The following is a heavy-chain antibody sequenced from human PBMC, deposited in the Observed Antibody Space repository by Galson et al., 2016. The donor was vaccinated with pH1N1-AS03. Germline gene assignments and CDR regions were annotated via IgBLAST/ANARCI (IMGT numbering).Heavy chain of an antibody. V-gene: IGHV3-21*06. CDR2: IRSGGNAI. Sequence: SLRLSCAVSGITFSSSSMNWVRQAPGKGLEWVASIRSGGNAIYYADKLKGRFAVSRDNTNNLLFLQLNSLRAEDTAVYYWARASYVGSGSRAFDYWGQGTPVTVSS. CDR1: GITFSSSS. J-gene: IGHJ4*02. CDR3: ARASYVGSGSRAFDY. D-gene: IGHD3-10*01.